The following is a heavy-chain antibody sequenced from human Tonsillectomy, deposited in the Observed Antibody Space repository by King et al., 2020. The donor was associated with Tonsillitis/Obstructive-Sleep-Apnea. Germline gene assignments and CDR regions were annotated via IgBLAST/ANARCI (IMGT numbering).Heavy chain of an antibody. CDR3: ARDGTGDYDFWSGYRSHNWFDP. CDR2: ISSSSSYI. D-gene: IGHD3-3*01. J-gene: IGHJ5*02. V-gene: IGHV3-21*01. CDR1: GFTFSSYS. Sequence: VQLVESGGGLVKPGGSLRLSCAASGFTFSSYSMNWVRQAPGKGLEWVSSISSSSSYIYYADSVKGRFTISRDNAKNSLYLQMNSLSAEDTAVYYCARDGTGDYDFWSGYRSHNWFDPWGQGTLVTVSS.